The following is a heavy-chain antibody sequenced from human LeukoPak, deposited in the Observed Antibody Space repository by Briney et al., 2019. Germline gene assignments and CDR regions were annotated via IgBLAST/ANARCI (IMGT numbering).Heavy chain of an antibody. Sequence: PGGSLRVSCGVSGFTLRNSWMHWVRQAPGKGLVWVSRINSDGSSTSYADSVKGRFTISRDNAKNTLYLQMNSLRAEDTAVYYCARDYYYDSSAYWGQEALVTVSS. CDR3: ARDYYYDSSAY. CDR1: GFTLRNSW. V-gene: IGHV3-74*01. D-gene: IGHD3-22*01. J-gene: IGHJ4*02. CDR2: INSDGSST.